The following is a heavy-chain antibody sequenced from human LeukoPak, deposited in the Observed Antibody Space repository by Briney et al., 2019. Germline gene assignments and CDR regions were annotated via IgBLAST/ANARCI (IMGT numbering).Heavy chain of an antibody. V-gene: IGHV3-23*01. Sequence: PAGSLRLSCAASGFTFTTYAMTWVRQAPGKGLEWVSAISGSGDTTYYEDSVKGRFTISRDNSKNALYLQMNSLRAEDTAVYYCAKDRGYWGQGSLVTVSS. CDR2: ISGSGDTT. CDR1: GFTFTTYA. J-gene: IGHJ4*02. CDR3: AKDRGY.